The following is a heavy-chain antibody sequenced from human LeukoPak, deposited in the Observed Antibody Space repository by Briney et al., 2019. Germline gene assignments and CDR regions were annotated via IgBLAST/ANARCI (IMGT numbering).Heavy chain of an antibody. V-gene: IGHV3-53*05. CDR1: GFIASSNH. Sequence: GGSLRLSCAASGFIASSNHKSWVRQAPGEGLEWVSVSYSGGGTFYADSVKGRFTMSRDHSKSTVYLQMNGLRAEDTAVYYCARDLRPMDVWGKGTTVTVSS. CDR3: ARDLRPMDV. D-gene: IGHD6-6*01. CDR2: SYSGGGT. J-gene: IGHJ6*04.